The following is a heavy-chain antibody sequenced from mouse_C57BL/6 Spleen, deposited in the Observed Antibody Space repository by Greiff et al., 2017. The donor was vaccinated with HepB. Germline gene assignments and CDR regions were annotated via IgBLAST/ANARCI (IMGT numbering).Heavy chain of an antibody. J-gene: IGHJ2*01. CDR2: IDPANGNT. V-gene: IGHV14-3*01. D-gene: IGHD2-4*01. CDR1: GFNIKNTY. CDR3: ARFPSTLYDYDGFDD. Sequence: EVQLQQSVAELVRPGASVKLSCTASGFNIKNTYMHWVKQRPEQGLEWIGRIDPANGNTKYAPKFQGKATITADTSSNTAYLQLSSLPSEDTAIYYCARFPSTLYDYDGFDDWGQGTTLTVSS.